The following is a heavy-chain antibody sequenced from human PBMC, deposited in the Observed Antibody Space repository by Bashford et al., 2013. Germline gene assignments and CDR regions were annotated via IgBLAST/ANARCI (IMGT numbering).Heavy chain of an antibody. CDR3: ARESRGGGWDAFDF. Sequence: GSLRLSCAASGFSFSSYTMDWVRQAPGKGPEWVSSISPGSSFIYYAASVKGRFTMSRDDAKNSLYLHMNSLRAEDTAVYYCARESRGGGWDAFDFWGLGTMVTVSS. CDR1: GFSFSSYT. D-gene: IGHD3-16*01. CDR2: ISPGSSFI. J-gene: IGHJ3*01. V-gene: IGHV3-21*01.